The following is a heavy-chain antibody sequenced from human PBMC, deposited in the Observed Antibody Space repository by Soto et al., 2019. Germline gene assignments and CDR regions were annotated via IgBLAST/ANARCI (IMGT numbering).Heavy chain of an antibody. Sequence: GGSLRLSCAASGFTFSSYAMSWVRQAPGKGLEWVSAISGSGGSTYDADSVKGRFTISRDNSKNTLYLQMNSLRAEDTAVYYCAKDKRQAVAGSRIGYWGQGTLVTVSS. CDR1: GFTFSSYA. V-gene: IGHV3-23*01. D-gene: IGHD6-19*01. CDR2: ISGSGGST. J-gene: IGHJ4*02. CDR3: AKDKRQAVAGSRIGY.